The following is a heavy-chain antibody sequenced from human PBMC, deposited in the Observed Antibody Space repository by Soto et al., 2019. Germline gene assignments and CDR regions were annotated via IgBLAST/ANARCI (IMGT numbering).Heavy chain of an antibody. J-gene: IGHJ4*02. Sequence: QVTLKESGPVLVKPTETLTLTCTVAGFSLSSGRMGVSWIRQPPGKALEWLAHIFSNDEKSYSTSLKSRLTISKDTSKSQVVLTMTNMDPVDTATYYCARHGRGVGARPLDYWGQGTLVTVSS. CDR2: IFSNDEK. CDR3: ARHGRGVGARPLDY. D-gene: IGHD1-26*01. V-gene: IGHV2-26*01. CDR1: GFSLSSGRMG.